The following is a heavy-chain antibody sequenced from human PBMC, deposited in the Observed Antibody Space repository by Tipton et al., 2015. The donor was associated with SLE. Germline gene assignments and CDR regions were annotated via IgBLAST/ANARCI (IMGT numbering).Heavy chain of an antibody. CDR2: INTNTGNP. Sequence: QSGAEVKKPGASVKVSCKASGYTFTSYAMNWVRQAPGQGLEWMGWINTNTGNPTYAQGFTGRFVFSLDSSVSTAYLQISSLKAEDTAVYYCAKKMMVQGVLGNCLDYWGQGTLVTVSS. V-gene: IGHV7-4-1*02. CDR1: GYTFTSYA. CDR3: AKKMMVQGVLGNCLDY. D-gene: IGHD3-10*01. J-gene: IGHJ4*02.